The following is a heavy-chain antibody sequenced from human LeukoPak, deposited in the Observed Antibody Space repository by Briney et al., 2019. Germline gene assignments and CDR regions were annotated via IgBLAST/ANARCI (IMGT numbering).Heavy chain of an antibody. D-gene: IGHD1-1*01. CDR1: GGSISSGGYY. CDR2: VYHSGIT. CDR3: ARSNIWNDNKWFDP. Sequence: SQTLSLTCTVSGGSISSGGYYWGWIRQTPGKGLEWIGTVYHSGITYYNPSLTSRVTTSVDTSKNQFSLKLSSVTAADTAIYYCARSNIWNDNKWFDPWGQGTLVTVSS. V-gene: IGHV4-39*01. J-gene: IGHJ5*02.